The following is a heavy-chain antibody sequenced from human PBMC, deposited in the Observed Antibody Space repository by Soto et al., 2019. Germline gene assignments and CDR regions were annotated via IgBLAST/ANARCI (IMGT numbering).Heavy chain of an antibody. CDR2: ISWKSASI. Sequence: EVQLVESGGGLVQTGRSLRLSCVASGFTFDDYAMFWVRQAPGKGLEWVSGISWKSASIGYADSVKGRFTISRDNAKNSLYLQMNSLRAEDTALYYGAKSTGGTYNGMDVWVQGTTVTVSS. CDR3: AKSTGGTYNGMDV. CDR1: GFTFDDYA. D-gene: IGHD2-8*02. J-gene: IGHJ6*02. V-gene: IGHV3-9*01.